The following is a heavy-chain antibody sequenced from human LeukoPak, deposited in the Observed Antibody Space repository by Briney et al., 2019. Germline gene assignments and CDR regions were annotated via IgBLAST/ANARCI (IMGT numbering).Heavy chain of an antibody. CDR2: ISTSSSYI. CDR3: ARDGGDYYDSSGYPFHH. Sequence: KPGGSLRLSCAASGFTFGSYNMNWVRQAPGKGLEWASSISTSSSYIYYADSVKGRFTISRDNAKKSLYLQMNSLRAGDTAVYYCARDGGDYYDSSGYPFHHWGQGTLVTVSS. J-gene: IGHJ1*01. V-gene: IGHV3-21*01. D-gene: IGHD3-22*01. CDR1: GFTFGSYN.